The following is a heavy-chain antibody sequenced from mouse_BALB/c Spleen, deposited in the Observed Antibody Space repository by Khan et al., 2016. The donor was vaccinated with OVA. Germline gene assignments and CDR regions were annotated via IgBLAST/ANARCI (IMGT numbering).Heavy chain of an antibody. V-gene: IGHV3-2*02. D-gene: IGHD4-1*01. J-gene: IGHJ4*01. CDR3: ASELGRYYAMDY. CDR2: ISNSGNT. Sequence: EVQLQESGPGLVKPSQSLSLTCTVTGYSITSDYAWNWIRQFPGNKLEWMGYISNSGNTNYNPSLKSRISITRDTSKNKFFLQLNSVTTDDTATYYCASELGRYYAMDYWGQGTSVTVSS. CDR1: GYSITSDYA.